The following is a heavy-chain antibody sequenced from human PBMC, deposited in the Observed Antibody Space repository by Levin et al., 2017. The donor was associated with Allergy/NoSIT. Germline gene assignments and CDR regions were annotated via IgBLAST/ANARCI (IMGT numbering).Heavy chain of an antibody. CDR2: IRSKANSYAT. D-gene: IGHD1-26*01. CDR3: TRLVGTTTGDY. CDR1: GFTFSGSA. V-gene: IGHV3-73*01. Sequence: QSGGSLRLSCAASGFTFSGSAMHWVRQASGKGLEWVGRIRSKANSYATAYTASVKGRFTISRDDSKNTAYLQMNSLKTEDTAVYYCTRLVGTTTGDYWGQGTLVTVSS. J-gene: IGHJ4*02.